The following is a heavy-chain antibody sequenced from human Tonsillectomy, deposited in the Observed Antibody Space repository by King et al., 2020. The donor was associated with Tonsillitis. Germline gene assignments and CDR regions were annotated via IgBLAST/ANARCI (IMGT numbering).Heavy chain of an antibody. CDR3: ARRNYDFWSGYSYYYYMDV. V-gene: IGHV3-7*03. D-gene: IGHD3-3*01. CDR2: IKQDGSEK. J-gene: IGHJ6*03. CDR1: GFTFSSYW. Sequence: EVQLVESGGGLVQPGGSLRLSCAASGFTFSSYWMSWVRQAPGKGLEWVANIKQDGSEKYYVDSVKGRFTISRDNAKNSLYLQMNSLRAGDTAVYYCARRNYDFWSGYSYYYYMDVWGKGTTVTVSS.